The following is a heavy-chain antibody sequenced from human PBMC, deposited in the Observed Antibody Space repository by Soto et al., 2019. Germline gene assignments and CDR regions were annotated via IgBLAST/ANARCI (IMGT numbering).Heavy chain of an antibody. CDR2: ISYDGSNK. CDR1: GFTFSSYG. Sequence: GGSLRLSCAASGFTFSSYGMHWVRQAPGKGLEWVAVISYDGSNKYYADSVKGRFTISRDNSKNTLYLQMNSLRAEDTAVYYCAKAQQNKLLWFGDDAFDIWGQGTMVTVSS. J-gene: IGHJ3*02. V-gene: IGHV3-30*18. D-gene: IGHD3-10*01. CDR3: AKAQQNKLLWFGDDAFDI.